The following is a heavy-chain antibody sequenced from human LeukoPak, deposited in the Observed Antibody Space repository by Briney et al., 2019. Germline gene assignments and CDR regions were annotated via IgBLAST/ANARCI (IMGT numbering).Heavy chain of an antibody. CDR1: GGTFSSYA. D-gene: IGHD3-10*01. CDR3: AGSEDATWFDP. Sequence: GASVKVSCKASGGTFSSYAISWVRQAPGQGLEWMGRIIPIFGIANYAQKFQGRVTITAEKSTSTAYMELSSLRSEDTAVYYCAGSEDATWFDPWGQGTLVTVSS. CDR2: IIPIFGIA. V-gene: IGHV1-69*04. J-gene: IGHJ5*02.